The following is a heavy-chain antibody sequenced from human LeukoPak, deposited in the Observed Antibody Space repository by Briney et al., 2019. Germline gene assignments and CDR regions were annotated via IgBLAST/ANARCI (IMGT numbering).Heavy chain of an antibody. D-gene: IGHD7-27*01. V-gene: IGHV1-69*06. CDR1: GGTFSSYA. CDR3: ARVLKRSRARWDNLGLVS. Sequence: ASVTVSCKPSGGTFSSYAFSWVRQAPGQGIEWIGGIIPIFGTANYAQKLQGRVTITADKSTSTAYIELSSLRSEDTAVYYCARVLKRSRARWDNLGLVSWGQGTLVTVSS. J-gene: IGHJ5*01. CDR2: IIPIFGTA.